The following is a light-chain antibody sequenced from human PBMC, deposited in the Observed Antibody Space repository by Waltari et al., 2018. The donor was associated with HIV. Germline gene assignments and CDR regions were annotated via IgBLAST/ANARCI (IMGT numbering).Light chain of an antibody. V-gene: IGLV1-44*01. CDR1: SYNFGGNT. CDR3: AAWDGSLDGWV. CDR2: INS. J-gene: IGLJ3*02. Sequence: QSLLPQSPPASGTPGQSITIACSGSSYNFGGNTINGYQQFPVTAPKLLIYINSRRPSGVPDRFSGSKSGTSASLAISGLQSEDEAVYYCAAWDGSLDGWVFGGGTNLTVL.